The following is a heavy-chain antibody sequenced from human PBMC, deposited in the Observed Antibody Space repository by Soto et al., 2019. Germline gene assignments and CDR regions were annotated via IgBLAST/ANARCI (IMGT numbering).Heavy chain of an antibody. CDR1: GFTFSSYG. Sequence: GGSLRLSCAASGFTFSSYGMHWVRQAPGKGLEWVAVISYDGSNKYYADSVKGRFTISRDNSKNTLYLQMNSLRAEDTAVYYCAKRGGSSIQEYFQHWGQGTLVTVSS. V-gene: IGHV3-30*18. CDR2: ISYDGSNK. J-gene: IGHJ1*01. CDR3: AKRGGSSIQEYFQH. D-gene: IGHD6-6*01.